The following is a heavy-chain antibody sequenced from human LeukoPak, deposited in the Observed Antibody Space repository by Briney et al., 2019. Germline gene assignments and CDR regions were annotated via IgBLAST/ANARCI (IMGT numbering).Heavy chain of an antibody. J-gene: IGHJ2*01. CDR2: ISVHNGNT. CDR1: GYTFRSYG. V-gene: IGHV1-18*01. D-gene: IGHD3-22*01. CDR3: ARVPQSITMIVVVPPGWHFDL. Sequence: ASVKVSCKASGYTFRSYGISWVRQAPGQGLEWMGWISVHNGNTKYVQKFQGRVTMTTDTSTTTAYMELRSLRSDDTAVYYCARVPQSITMIVVVPPGWHFDLWGRGTLVTVSS.